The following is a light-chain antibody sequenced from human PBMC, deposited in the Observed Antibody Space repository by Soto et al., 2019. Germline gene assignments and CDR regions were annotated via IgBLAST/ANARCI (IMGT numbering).Light chain of an antibody. CDR2: DVI. J-gene: IGLJ3*02. Sequence: QSALTQPRSVSGSPGQSVTISCTGTSSDVGIYNYVSWYQHHPGKAPKLIIYDVIKRPSGVPDRFSGSKSGITASLTISGLQADDEADYYSCSYAATSTLVFGGGTKLTVL. CDR3: CSYAATSTLV. CDR1: SSDVGIYNY. V-gene: IGLV2-11*01.